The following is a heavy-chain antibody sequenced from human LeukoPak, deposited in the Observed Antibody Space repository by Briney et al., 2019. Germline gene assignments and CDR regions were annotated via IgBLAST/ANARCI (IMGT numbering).Heavy chain of an antibody. V-gene: IGHV3-53*01. D-gene: IGHD3-10*01. Sequence: QSGGSLRLSCAASGFTVSSNYMSWVRQAPGKGLEWVSVIYSGGSTYYADSVKGRFTISRDNSKNTLYLQMNSLRAEDTAVYYCCLLRLEGWYFDLWGRGTLVTVSS. CDR2: IYSGGST. CDR1: GFTVSSNY. CDR3: CLLRLEGWYFDL. J-gene: IGHJ2*01.